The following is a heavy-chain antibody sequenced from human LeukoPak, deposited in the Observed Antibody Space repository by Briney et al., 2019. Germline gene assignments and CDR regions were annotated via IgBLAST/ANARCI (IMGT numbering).Heavy chain of an antibody. D-gene: IGHD3-10*01. J-gene: IGHJ5*02. CDR3: ARGRRRYYGSGSYYWFDP. V-gene: IGHV1-2*02. Sequence: ASVKVSCKASGYTFTGYYMHWVRQAPGQGLEWMGWINPNSGGTNYAQKFQGRVTMTRDTSISTAYMELSSLRSEDTAVYYCARGRRRYYGSGSYYWFDPWGQGTLVTVSS. CDR1: GYTFTGYY. CDR2: INPNSGGT.